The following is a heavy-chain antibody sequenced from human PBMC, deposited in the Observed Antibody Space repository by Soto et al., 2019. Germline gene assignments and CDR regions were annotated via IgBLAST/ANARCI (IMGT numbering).Heavy chain of an antibody. CDR3: ARALLYGSLDAFDI. V-gene: IGHV3-9*01. CDR1: GFTFDDYA. Sequence: SLRLSCAASGFTFDDYAMHWVRQAPGKGLEWVSGISWNSGSIGYADSVKGRFTISRDNAKNSLYLQMNSLRAEDTALYYCARALLYGSLDAFDIWGQGTMVTVSS. J-gene: IGHJ3*02. D-gene: IGHD2-15*01. CDR2: ISWNSGSI.